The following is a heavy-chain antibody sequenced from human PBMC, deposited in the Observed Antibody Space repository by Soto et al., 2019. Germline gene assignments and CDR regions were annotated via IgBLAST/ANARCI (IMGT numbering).Heavy chain of an antibody. CDR3: ASLLWGGITTDY. D-gene: IGHD2-21*01. CDR1: GFAFSSHW. CDR2: ITSDGSNT. J-gene: IGHJ4*02. Sequence: VQLVESGGGLVQPGGSLRLSCVASGFAFSSHWMHWVRQAPGKGLLWVSRITSDGSNTAYADSVKGRFTVSRDNAKNTLYLQMNSLRAEDTAVYYCASLLWGGITTDYWGQGTLVTVSS. V-gene: IGHV3-74*01.